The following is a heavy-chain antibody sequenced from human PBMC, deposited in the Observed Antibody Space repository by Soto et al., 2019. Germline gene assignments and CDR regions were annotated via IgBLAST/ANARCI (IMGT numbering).Heavy chain of an antibody. CDR3: ARDPDYYDSSGYSNFDY. CDR1: GFTFSSYS. Sequence: GGSLRLSCAASGFTFSSYSMNWVRQAPGKGLEWVSSISSSSSYIYYADSVKGRFTISRDNAKNSLYLQMNSLRAEDTAVYYCARDPDYYDSSGYSNFDYWGQGTLVTVSS. J-gene: IGHJ4*02. D-gene: IGHD3-22*01. CDR2: ISSSSSYI. V-gene: IGHV3-21*01.